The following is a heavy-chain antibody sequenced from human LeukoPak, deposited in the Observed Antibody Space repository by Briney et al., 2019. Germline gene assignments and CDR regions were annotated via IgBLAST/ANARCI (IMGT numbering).Heavy chain of an antibody. CDR2: ISGSGNRT. Sequence: PGGSLRLSCAASGFTFSNYAMSWVRHAPGKGLEWVSAISGSGNRTYYADSVKGRFTISRDNSKNTLYLQMNSLRAEDTAVYYCSGARDAFDIWGQGTMVTVSS. J-gene: IGHJ3*02. D-gene: IGHD7-27*01. CDR1: GFTFSNYA. CDR3: SGARDAFDI. V-gene: IGHV3-23*01.